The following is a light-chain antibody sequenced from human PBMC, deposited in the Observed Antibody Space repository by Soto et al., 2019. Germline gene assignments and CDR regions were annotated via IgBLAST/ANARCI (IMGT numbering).Light chain of an antibody. J-gene: IGKJ1*01. CDR3: QHYNSYSPA. V-gene: IGKV1-5*03. CDR1: QTISTK. Sequence: DIEMTQSPSTLSVSVGDRATITCRASQTISTKLAWYQQKPGQAPRLLIYRTSTINSGIPSRFSGSGSGTEFTLTISSLQPDDFATYYCQHYNSYSPAFGQGTKVDIK. CDR2: RTS.